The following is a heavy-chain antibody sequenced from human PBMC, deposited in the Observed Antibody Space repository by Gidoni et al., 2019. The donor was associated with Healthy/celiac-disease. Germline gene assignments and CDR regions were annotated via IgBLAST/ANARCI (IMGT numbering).Heavy chain of an antibody. J-gene: IGHJ3*02. CDR1: GFTFRSYW. D-gene: IGHD6-6*01. CDR3: ARGGDIAARGADAFDI. CDR2: INSDGSST. Sequence: EVQLVESGGGLVQPGGSLRLSCAASGFTFRSYWMHWVRQAPGKGLVWVSRINSDGSSTSYADSVKGRFTISRDNAKNTLYLQMNSLRAEDTAVYYCARGGDIAARGADAFDIWGQGTMVTVSS. V-gene: IGHV3-74*01.